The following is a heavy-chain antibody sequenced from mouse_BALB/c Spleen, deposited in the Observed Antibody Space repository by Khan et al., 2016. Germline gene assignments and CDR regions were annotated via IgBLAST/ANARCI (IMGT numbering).Heavy chain of an antibody. V-gene: IGHV1-20*02. CDR2: INPYNGDT. J-gene: IGHJ3*01. CDR1: GYLFTDYF. D-gene: IGHD2-14*01. CDR3: TRGGYKYEFAY. Sequence: VQLQQPGPELVKPGASVKISCKASGYLFTDYFMNWVMQSHGKSLEWIGRINPYNGDTFYNQKFKGKATLTVDKSSNTAHMELRSLASEDSAVYYCTRGGYKYEFAYWGQGTLVTVSA.